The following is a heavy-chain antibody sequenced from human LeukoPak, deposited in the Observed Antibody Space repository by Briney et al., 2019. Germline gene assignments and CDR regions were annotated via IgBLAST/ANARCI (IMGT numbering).Heavy chain of an antibody. J-gene: IGHJ4*02. CDR2: INHSGST. CDR1: GGSFSGYY. V-gene: IGHV4-34*01. CDR3: VRDRELFY. D-gene: IGHD3-10*01. Sequence: SETLSLTCAVYGGSFSGYYWSWIRQPPGKGLEWIGEINHSGSTNYNPSLKSRVTISVDTSKNQFSLKLRSVTAADTAVYYCVRDRELFYWGQGILVTVSS.